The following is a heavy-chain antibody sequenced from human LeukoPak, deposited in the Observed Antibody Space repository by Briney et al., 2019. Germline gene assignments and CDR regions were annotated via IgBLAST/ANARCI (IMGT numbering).Heavy chain of an antibody. V-gene: IGHV3-33*01. J-gene: IGHJ4*02. CDR3: ARDDDYYDSSGRDY. Sequence: PGGSLRLSCAASGFTFSSYGMHWVRQAPGKGLEWVAVIWYDGSNKYYADSVKGRFTISRDNSKNTLYLQMNSLRAEDTAVYYCARDDDYYDSSGRDYWGQGTLVTVSS. D-gene: IGHD3-22*01. CDR1: GFTFSSYG. CDR2: IWYDGSNK.